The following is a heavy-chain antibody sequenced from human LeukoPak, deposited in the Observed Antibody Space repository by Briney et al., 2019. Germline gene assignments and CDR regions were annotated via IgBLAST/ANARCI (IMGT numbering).Heavy chain of an antibody. J-gene: IGHJ4*02. CDR1: GFTFSSHA. Sequence: PGGSLRLSCVGSGFTFSSHAMSWVRQAPEKGPEWVSGIYESGQTTHYADSVKGRFSISRDNSKNTLYLQMDSLRGEDTAIYYCAKDYRIGYSDHFDYWGQGALVTVSS. D-gene: IGHD2-21*01. CDR2: IYESGQTT. V-gene: IGHV3-23*01. CDR3: AKDYRIGYSDHFDY.